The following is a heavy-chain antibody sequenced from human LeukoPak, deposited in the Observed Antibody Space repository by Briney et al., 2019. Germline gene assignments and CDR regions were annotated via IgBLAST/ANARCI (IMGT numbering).Heavy chain of an antibody. CDR2: ISSRSGYL. D-gene: IGHD3-10*01. CDR3: ARDGGATMVRGVATYDS. V-gene: IGHV3-21*01. Sequence: GGSLRLSCAASGFTFSSYSMNWVRQAPGKGLEWVSSISSRSGYLYYADSVEGRFTISRDNAKNSLYLQMNSLRADDTAVYYCARDGGATMVRGVATYDSWGQGTLVTVSS. CDR1: GFTFSSYS. J-gene: IGHJ4*02.